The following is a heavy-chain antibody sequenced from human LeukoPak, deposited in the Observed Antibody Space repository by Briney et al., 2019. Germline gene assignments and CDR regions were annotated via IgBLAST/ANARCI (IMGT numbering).Heavy chain of an antibody. J-gene: IGHJ4*02. V-gene: IGHV1-24*01. CDR3: ATDLVSGSGWLFDY. D-gene: IGHD6-19*01. Sequence: ASVKVSCKVSGYTLTELSMHWLRQAPGKGLEWMGGFDPEDGETIYAQKFQGRVTMTEDTSTDTAYMELGSLRSEDTAVYYCATDLVSGSGWLFDYWGQGTLVTVSS. CDR1: GYTLTELS. CDR2: FDPEDGET.